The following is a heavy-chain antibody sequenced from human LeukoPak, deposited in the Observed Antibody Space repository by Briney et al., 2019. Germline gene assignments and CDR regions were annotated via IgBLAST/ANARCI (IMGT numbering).Heavy chain of an antibody. D-gene: IGHD3-16*01. CDR1: GFTFSSYA. Sequence: GGSLRLSCAASGFTFSSYAMSCVRQAPGKGLEWVSSISAGGGNTNYADSVKGRFTISRENPKNTLYLQMNSLRAEDTAVYYCARDTFFDYWGQGTLVTVSS. CDR3: ARDTFFDY. J-gene: IGHJ4*02. CDR2: ISAGGGNT. V-gene: IGHV3-23*01.